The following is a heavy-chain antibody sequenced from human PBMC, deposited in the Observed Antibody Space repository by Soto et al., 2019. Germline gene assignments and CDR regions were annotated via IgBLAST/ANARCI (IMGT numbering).Heavy chain of an antibody. CDR2: IGGSGDST. CDR3: AKGMSGSYSYNWFDP. CDR1: RFTFSRYA. D-gene: IGHD1-26*01. Sequence: EVQLLESGGGLVQPGGSLRLSSAASRFTFSRYAMSWVRQAPGKGLEWVSAIGGSGDSTFYADSVKGRFTISRDNSKNTLYLQMNTLRAEDTAVYYCAKGMSGSYSYNWFDPWGQGTLVTVSS. J-gene: IGHJ5*02. V-gene: IGHV3-23*01.